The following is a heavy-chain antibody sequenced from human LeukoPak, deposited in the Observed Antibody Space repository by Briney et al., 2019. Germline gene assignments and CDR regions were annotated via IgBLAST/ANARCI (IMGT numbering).Heavy chain of an antibody. CDR3: TRSRNWNYDY. J-gene: IGHJ4*02. D-gene: IGHD1-7*01. CDR1: GFTFSGSA. V-gene: IGHV3-73*01. Sequence: GGSLRLSCAASGFTFSGSAMHWVRQASGKGLEWAGRIRSKANSYATAYAASVKGRFTISRDDSKNTAYLQMNSLKTEDAAVYYCTRSRNWNYDYWGQGTLVTVSS. CDR2: IRSKANSYAT.